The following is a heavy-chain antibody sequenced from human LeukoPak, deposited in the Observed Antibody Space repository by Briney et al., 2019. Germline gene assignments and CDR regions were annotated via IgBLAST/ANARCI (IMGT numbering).Heavy chain of an antibody. Sequence: SETLSLTCSVSDGSINTYFWSWIRQPAGKGLEWIGRIDSSGTTSLNPSLKSRVTISQDKSKKQFSLKWSSVTAADTAVYYCATGGYSAWCDYWGHGTQVIVSS. CDR2: IDSSGTT. D-gene: IGHD6-19*01. CDR3: ATGGYSAWCDY. J-gene: IGHJ4*01. CDR1: DGSINTYF. V-gene: IGHV4-4*07.